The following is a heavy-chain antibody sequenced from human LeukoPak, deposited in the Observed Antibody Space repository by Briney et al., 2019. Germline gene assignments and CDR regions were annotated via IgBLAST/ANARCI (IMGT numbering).Heavy chain of an antibody. CDR2: IRYDGSNK. Sequence: PGGSLRLSCAASGFTFSSYGMHWVRQAPGKGLEWVAFIRYDGSNKYYADSVKGRFTISRDNSKNSLYLQMNSLRAEDTAVYYCARTPKYCSGGSCYRFDYWGQGTLVTVSS. CDR1: GFTFSSYG. V-gene: IGHV3-30*02. D-gene: IGHD2-15*01. CDR3: ARTPKYCSGGSCYRFDY. J-gene: IGHJ4*02.